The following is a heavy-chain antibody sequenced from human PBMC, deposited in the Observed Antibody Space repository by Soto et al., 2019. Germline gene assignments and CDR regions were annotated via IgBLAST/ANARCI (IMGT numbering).Heavy chain of an antibody. CDR3: ARDFWNGFPYGLDV. D-gene: IGHD3-3*01. CDR1: GGSISSGVYY. V-gene: IGHV4-31*03. J-gene: IGHJ6*02. Sequence: QVQLQESGPGLVKPSQTLSLTCTVSGGSISSGVYYWNWIRQHPGKGLEWIGYIYYSGSTYYNPSLKSRVTISVDTSANQFSLKLSSVTAADTAVYYCARDFWNGFPYGLDVWGQGTTVTVSS. CDR2: IYYSGST.